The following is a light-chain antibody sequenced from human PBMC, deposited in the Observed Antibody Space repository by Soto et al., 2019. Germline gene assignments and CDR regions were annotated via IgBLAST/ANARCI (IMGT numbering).Light chain of an antibody. CDR3: MRATHGSLT. Sequence: DVVMTQSPLSLPVTLGQPASISCSSSQSLIHSDGNNSLNWLQQRPGQSPRRLIYKVSDLDSGVPDRFSGSGSGTDFTLNISRVEAEDVGVYYCMRATHGSLTFGQWTKVALK. J-gene: IGKJ1*01. V-gene: IGKV2-30*02. CDR2: KVS. CDR1: QSLIHSDGNNS.